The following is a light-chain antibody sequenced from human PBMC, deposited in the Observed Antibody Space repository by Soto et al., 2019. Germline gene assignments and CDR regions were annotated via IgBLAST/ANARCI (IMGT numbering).Light chain of an antibody. J-gene: IGKJ4*01. CDR1: QSVSSN. CDR3: QQYTNWPLT. V-gene: IGKV3-15*01. CDR2: GAS. Sequence: IVMTQSPATLSVSPGERATLSCRASQSVSSNLAWYQQKPGQAPRLLIYGASTRATGIPARFSSSGSGTEFTLTISSLQSEDFAVYYCQQYTNWPLTFGGGTKVEIK.